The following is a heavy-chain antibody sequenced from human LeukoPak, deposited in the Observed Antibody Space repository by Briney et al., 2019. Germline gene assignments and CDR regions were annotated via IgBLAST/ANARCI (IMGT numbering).Heavy chain of an antibody. CDR2: IYYSGST. J-gene: IGHJ4*02. D-gene: IGHD6-19*01. V-gene: IGHV4-59*01. CDR3: AREQWLGHHHFDS. CDR1: GGSISSYY. Sequence: SETLSLTCTVSGGSISSYYWSWIRQPPGKGLEWIGNIYYSGSTNYNPSLKSRVTISVDTSKNQFSLKVNSVTAADTAVYYCAREQWLGHHHFDSWGQGTLVTVSS.